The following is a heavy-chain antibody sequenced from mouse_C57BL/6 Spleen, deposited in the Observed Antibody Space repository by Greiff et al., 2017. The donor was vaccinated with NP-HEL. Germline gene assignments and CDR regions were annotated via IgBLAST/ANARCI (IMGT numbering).Heavy chain of an antibody. CDR2: IHPSDSDT. J-gene: IGHJ4*01. Sequence: VKLQQPGAELVKPGASVKVSCKASGYTFTSYWMHWVKQRPGQGLEWIGRIHPSDSDTNYNQKFKGKATLTVDKSSSTAYMQLSSLTSEDSAVYYCAIHYYGSSYAMDYWGQGTSVTVSS. V-gene: IGHV1-74*01. D-gene: IGHD1-1*01. CDR3: AIHYYGSSYAMDY. CDR1: GYTFTSYW.